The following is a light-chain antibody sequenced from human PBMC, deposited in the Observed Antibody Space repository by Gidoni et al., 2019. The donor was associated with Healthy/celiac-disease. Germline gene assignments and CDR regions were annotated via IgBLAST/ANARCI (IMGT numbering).Light chain of an antibody. Sequence: EIVLTQSPATLSLSPGERATLSCRASQSVSSYVDWYQQKPGQAPRLLIYDASNRATGIPARFSGSGSGTDFTLTISSLEPEDFAVYYCQQRSNWPGITFGQGTRLEIK. CDR3: QQRSNWPGIT. V-gene: IGKV3-11*01. CDR2: DAS. J-gene: IGKJ5*01. CDR1: QSVSSY.